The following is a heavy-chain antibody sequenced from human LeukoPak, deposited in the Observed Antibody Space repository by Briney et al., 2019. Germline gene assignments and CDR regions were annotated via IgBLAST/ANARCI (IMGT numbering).Heavy chain of an antibody. V-gene: IGHV3-30*02. J-gene: IGHJ3*02. CDR1: GFTFSSYG. CDR2: IRYDGSNK. CDR3: AKGRDLWFGELSHDAFDI. Sequence: GSLRLSCAASGFTFSSYGMHWVRQAPGKGLEWVAFIRYDGSNKYYADSVKGRFTISRDNSKKTLYLQMNSLRAEDTAVYHSAKGRDLWFGELSHDAFDIWGQGTMVTVSS. D-gene: IGHD3-10*01.